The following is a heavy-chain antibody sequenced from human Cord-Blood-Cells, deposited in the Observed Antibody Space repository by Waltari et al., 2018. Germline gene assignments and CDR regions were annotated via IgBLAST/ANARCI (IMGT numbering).Heavy chain of an antibody. J-gene: IGHJ3*02. V-gene: IGHV2-5*01. CDR1: GFPLSTSRVG. D-gene: IGHD7-27*01. CDR2: IYWNDYK. CDR3: AHSPWGPYAFDI. Sequence: QITLKVPGPTLVNPTQTLPLTCTFSGFPLSTSRVGVGWIRQPPGKALEWLALIYWNDYKRYSPSLKSRLTITKDTSKNQVVLTMTNMDPVDTATYYCAHSPWGPYAFDIWGQGTMVTVSS.